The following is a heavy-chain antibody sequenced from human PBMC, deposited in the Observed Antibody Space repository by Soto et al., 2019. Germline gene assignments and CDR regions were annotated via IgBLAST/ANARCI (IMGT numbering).Heavy chain of an antibody. D-gene: IGHD6-19*01. CDR2: IYNIGST. J-gene: IGHJ6*02. CDR3: ARGIEGWYQGRYYYGMDV. V-gene: IGHV4-59*01. CDR1: GGSISGYY. Sequence: PSETLSLTCTVSGGSISGYYWSWLRQPPGKGLEWIGYIYNIGSTNYNPSLRSRVTMSIDTSKEQFSLKLSSVTAADTAVYYCARGIEGWYQGRYYYGMDVWGQGTTVTVSS.